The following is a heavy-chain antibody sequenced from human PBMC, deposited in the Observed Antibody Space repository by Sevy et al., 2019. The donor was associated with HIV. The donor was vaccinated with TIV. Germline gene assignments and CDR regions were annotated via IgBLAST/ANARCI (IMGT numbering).Heavy chain of an antibody. CDR1: GFTFIAFG. J-gene: IGHJ5*02. Sequence: GGSLRLSCSASGFTFIAFGMTWVRQAPGKGLEWVSGISGGGAATAYADSVKGRFTISRDNSKNTLYLQMNSLTAADTVVYYCARYGRIPVAGHTWFDPWGLGTLVTVSS. CDR2: ISGGGAAT. V-gene: IGHV3-23*01. D-gene: IGHD6-19*01. CDR3: ARYGRIPVAGHTWFDP.